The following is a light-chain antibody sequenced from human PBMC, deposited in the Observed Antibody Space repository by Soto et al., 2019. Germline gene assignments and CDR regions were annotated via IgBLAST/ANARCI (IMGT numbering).Light chain of an antibody. CDR2: SAS. CDR3: QQLSRYPLT. CDR1: QALSNY. Sequence: DIQLTQSPSVLSASVGDTVTITCRASQALSNYLAWYQQKPGKAPDLLIYSASTLQGGVPSRFSGSGSETEFRLTIRALQPEDFATYYCQQLSRYPLTFGGGTKVDIK. V-gene: IGKV1-9*01. J-gene: IGKJ4*01.